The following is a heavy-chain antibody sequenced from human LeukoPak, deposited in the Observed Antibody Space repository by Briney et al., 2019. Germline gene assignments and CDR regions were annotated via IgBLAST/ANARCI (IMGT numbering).Heavy chain of an antibody. Sequence: GGSLRLSCAASGFTFSSYGMSWVRQAPGKGLEWVSAISGSGGSTYYADSVKGRFTISRDNSKNTLYLQMNSLRAEDTAVYYCAKGRLGYCSGGSCYPYDYWGQGTLVTVSS. V-gene: IGHV3-23*01. J-gene: IGHJ4*02. CDR2: ISGSGGST. CDR3: AKGRLGYCSGGSCYPYDY. D-gene: IGHD2-15*01. CDR1: GFTFSSYG.